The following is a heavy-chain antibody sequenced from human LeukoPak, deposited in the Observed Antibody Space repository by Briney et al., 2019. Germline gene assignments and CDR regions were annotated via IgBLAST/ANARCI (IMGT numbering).Heavy chain of an antibody. CDR2: INHSGST. Sequence: PSETLSLTCAVYGGSFSGYYWSWIRQPPGKGLEWIGEINHSGSTNYNPSLKSRVTISVDTSKNQFSLKLSSVTAADTAVYYCARDLHSSSWYLLYMDVWGKGTTVTVSS. J-gene: IGHJ6*03. CDR1: GGSFSGYY. D-gene: IGHD6-13*01. V-gene: IGHV4-34*01. CDR3: ARDLHSSSWYLLYMDV.